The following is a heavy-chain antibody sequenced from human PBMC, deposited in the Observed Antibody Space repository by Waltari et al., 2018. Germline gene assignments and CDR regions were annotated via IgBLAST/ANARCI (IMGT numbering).Heavy chain of an antibody. CDR3: VTALGDRSSASRPFDV. CDR2: VAPEDGET. D-gene: IGHD3-10*01. Sequence: EVQLLQSGTELKKPGSTVKISCQVSGYRFTDYYIHWVQQAPGKGPKWMGLVAPEDGETRYAERFQCRVTITADTSTETAFMELSSLTSDDTAVYYCVTALGDRSSASRPFDVWGLGTLITVSS. V-gene: IGHV1-69-2*01. CDR1: GYRFTDYY. J-gene: IGHJ3*01.